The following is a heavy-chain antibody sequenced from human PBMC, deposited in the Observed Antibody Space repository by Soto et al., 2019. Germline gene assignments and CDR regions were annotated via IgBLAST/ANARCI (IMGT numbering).Heavy chain of an antibody. Sequence: VQLLESGGGLVQPGRSLRLSCAASGFTFSSYAMHWVRQAPGKGLEWVAVISYDGSNKYYADSVKGRFTISRDNSKNTLYLQMNSLRAEDTAVYYCADLAAAGTYWGQGTLVTVSS. D-gene: IGHD6-13*01. CDR2: ISYDGSNK. J-gene: IGHJ4*02. CDR1: GFTFSSYA. CDR3: ADLAAAGTY. V-gene: IGHV3-30-3*01.